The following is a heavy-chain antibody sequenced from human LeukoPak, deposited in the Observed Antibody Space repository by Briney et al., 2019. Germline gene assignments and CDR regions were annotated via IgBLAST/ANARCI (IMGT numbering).Heavy chain of an antibody. V-gene: IGHV4-59*01. CDR2: IYYTGST. CDR1: GGSIGSDY. J-gene: IGHJ5*02. CDR3: ARDGPYSSSSNWFAP. Sequence: PSETLSLTCTVSGGSIGSDYWSWIRQPPGKGLEWIGYIYYTGSTNFNPSLKSRATMSVDTSKSQFSLKLSSVTAADTAMYYCARDGPYSSSSNWFAPWGQGTLVTVSS. D-gene: IGHD6-6*01.